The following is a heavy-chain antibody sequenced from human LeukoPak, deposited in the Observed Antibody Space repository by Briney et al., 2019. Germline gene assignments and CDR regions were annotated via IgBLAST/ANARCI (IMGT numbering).Heavy chain of an antibody. V-gene: IGHV4-61*01. CDR3: ARDDTYGAFDI. J-gene: IGHJ3*02. CDR1: GGSVSSGNYY. D-gene: IGHD3-16*01. Sequence: PSETLSLTCTVSGGSVSSGNYYWSWIRQPPGKGLEWIGYTYDSGSTNYNPSLKSRVTISVDTSKNQFSLKLSSVTAADTATYYCARDDTYGAFDIWGQGTIVTVSS. CDR2: TYDSGST.